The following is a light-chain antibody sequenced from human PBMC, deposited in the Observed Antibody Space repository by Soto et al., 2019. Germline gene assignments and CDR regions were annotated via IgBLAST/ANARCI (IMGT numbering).Light chain of an antibody. V-gene: IGKV3-11*01. J-gene: IGKJ3*01. CDR2: DAS. Sequence: EIVLTQSPATLSLSPGERATLSCRASQSVSSYLAWYQQKPGQAPRLLIYDASNRATGIPARFSGSGSGTDFTLSISSLEPEDFAVYYCQQRSNWVFTFGPVNKVDSK. CDR1: QSVSSY. CDR3: QQRSNWVFT.